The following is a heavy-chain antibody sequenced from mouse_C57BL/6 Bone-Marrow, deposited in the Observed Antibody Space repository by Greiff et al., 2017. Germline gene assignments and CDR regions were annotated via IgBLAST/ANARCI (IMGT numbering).Heavy chain of an antibody. D-gene: IGHD1-1*01. J-gene: IGHJ2*01. CDR2: IDPENGDT. V-gene: IGHV14-4*01. CDR1: GFNIKDDY. CDR3: TPLYYYGSSYDY. Sequence: VQLQQSGAELVRPGASVKLSCTASGFNIKDDYMHWVKQRPEQGLEWIGWIDPENGDTEYASKFQGKATITADTYSNTAYLQLSSLTSEDTAVYYCTPLYYYGSSYDYWGQGTTLTVSS.